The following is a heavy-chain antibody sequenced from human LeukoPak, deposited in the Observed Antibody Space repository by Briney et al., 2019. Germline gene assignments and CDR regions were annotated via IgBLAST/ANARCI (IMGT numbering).Heavy chain of an antibody. D-gene: IGHD5-12*01. CDR3: ARDREFGGYDLPFDY. Sequence: QPGGSLRLSCAASGFTVSSNCMSWVRQAPGKGLEWVAVISYDGSNKYYADSVKGRFTISRDDSKNTLYLQMNSLRAEDTAVYYCARDREFGGYDLPFDYWGQGTLVTVSS. V-gene: IGHV3-30*03. CDR1: GFTVSSNC. CDR2: ISYDGSNK. J-gene: IGHJ4*02.